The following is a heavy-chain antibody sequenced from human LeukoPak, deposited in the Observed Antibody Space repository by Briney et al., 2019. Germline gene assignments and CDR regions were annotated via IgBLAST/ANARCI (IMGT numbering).Heavy chain of an antibody. CDR3: AKDFSYYDSSGSGPDY. CDR1: GFTFSGHW. Sequence: PGGSLRLSCVASGFTFSGHWMSWVRQAPGKGLEWVANINQDGSEKQYVDSVKGRFTISRDNAKNSLYLQMNSLRVEDTAVYYCAKDFSYYDSSGSGPDYWGQGTLVTVSS. J-gene: IGHJ4*02. CDR2: INQDGSEK. D-gene: IGHD3-22*01. V-gene: IGHV3-7*01.